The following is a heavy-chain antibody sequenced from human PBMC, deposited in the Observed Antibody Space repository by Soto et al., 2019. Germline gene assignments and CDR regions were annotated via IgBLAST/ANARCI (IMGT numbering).Heavy chain of an antibody. CDR2: ISGSGGST. D-gene: IGHD3-10*01. CDR1: GFSFSSYA. J-gene: IGHJ2*01. Sequence: SLRLDCAASGFSFSSYAMSLVRQAPGKGLEWVSAISGSGGSTYYADSVKGRFTISRDNSKNMLYLQMNSLRAEDTAVYYCAKAGGFGGYWYFDLWGRGTLVTSPQ. CDR3: AKAGGFGGYWYFDL. V-gene: IGHV3-23*01.